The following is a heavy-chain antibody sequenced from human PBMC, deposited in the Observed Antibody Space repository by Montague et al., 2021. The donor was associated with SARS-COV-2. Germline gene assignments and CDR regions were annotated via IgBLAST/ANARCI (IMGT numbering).Heavy chain of an antibody. J-gene: IGHJ3*02. D-gene: IGHD2-15*01. CDR3: ARDTGISGAFDI. V-gene: IGHV4-34*09. Sequence: TLSLTCAVYGGSFSGYYWSWIRQPPGKGLEWIGEINHSGSTYYNPSLKSRVTISVDTSKNQFSLKLSSVTAADTAVYYCARDTGISGAFDIWGQGTMVTVSS. CDR2: INHSGST. CDR1: GGSFSGYY.